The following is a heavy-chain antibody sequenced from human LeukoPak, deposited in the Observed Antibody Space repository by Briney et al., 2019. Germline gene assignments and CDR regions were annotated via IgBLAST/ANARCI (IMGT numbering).Heavy chain of an antibody. J-gene: IGHJ4*02. CDR2: IIPIFGTA. CDR3: ARASSHCSGGSCYSTDY. Sequence: SVKASCKASGGTFSSYAISWVRQAPGQGLEWMGGIIPIFGTANYAQKFQGRVTITADESTSTAYMELSSLRSEDTAVYYCARASSHCSGGSCYSTDYWGQGTLVTVSS. CDR1: GGTFSSYA. V-gene: IGHV1-69*13. D-gene: IGHD2-15*01.